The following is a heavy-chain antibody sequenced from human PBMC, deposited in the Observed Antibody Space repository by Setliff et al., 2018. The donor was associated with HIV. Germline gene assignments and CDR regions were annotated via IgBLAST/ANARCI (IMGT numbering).Heavy chain of an antibody. Sequence: GGSLRLSCAASGFDFSSHAMSWVRQAPGKGLEWLSVTSGHTINVYYADSVKGRFTISRDNSKNTLYLQLNSLSAEDTAIYYCAKRLAGSNTWYHLDSWGQGTLVTVSS. CDR3: AKRLAGSNTWYHLDS. CDR2: TSGHTINV. CDR1: GFDFSSHA. V-gene: IGHV3-23*01. D-gene: IGHD6-13*01. J-gene: IGHJ4*02.